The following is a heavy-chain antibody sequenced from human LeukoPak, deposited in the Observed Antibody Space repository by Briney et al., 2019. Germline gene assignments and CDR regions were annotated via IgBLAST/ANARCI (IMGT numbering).Heavy chain of an antibody. CDR2: IKQDGSEK. D-gene: IGHD3-10*01. Sequence: GGSLRLSCAASGFTFSSYWMSWVRQAPGKGLEWVANIKQDGSEKYYVDSVKGRFTISRDNAKNSLYLQMNSLRAEDTAVYYCARVSPTRGYYMDVWGKGTTVTVSS. CDR1: GFTFSSYW. V-gene: IGHV3-7*01. CDR3: ARVSPTRGYYMDV. J-gene: IGHJ6*03.